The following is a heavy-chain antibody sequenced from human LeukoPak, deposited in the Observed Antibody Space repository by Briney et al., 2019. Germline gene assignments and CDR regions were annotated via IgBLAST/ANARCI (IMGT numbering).Heavy chain of an antibody. Sequence: SPSETLSLTCPVSGDSISGCYLSWIRQPAGKGLQWIGRISTGGSTNYNPSVKGRVTMSMDRSTNEFSLPVRSVTAADTALYYCARGLPSYGDYVDYYFYIDVWGKGATVTVSS. J-gene: IGHJ6*03. V-gene: IGHV4-4*07. CDR2: ISTGGST. D-gene: IGHD4-17*01. CDR3: ARGLPSYGDYVDYYFYIDV. CDR1: GDSISGCY.